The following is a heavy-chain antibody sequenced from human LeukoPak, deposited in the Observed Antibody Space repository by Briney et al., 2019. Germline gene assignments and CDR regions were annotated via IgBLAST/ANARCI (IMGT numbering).Heavy chain of an antibody. V-gene: IGHV4-39*01. Sequence: PSETLSLTCTVSGGSISSSSSYWGWIRQPPGKGLEWIGTIYYSGSSGNTYYNPSLKSRVAISVDTSKNQFSLRLSSLTAADTAVYYCARHYSNYVHFDYWGQGTLVTVSS. CDR2: IYYSGSSGNT. CDR1: GGSISSSSSY. CDR3: ARHYSNYVHFDY. J-gene: IGHJ4*02. D-gene: IGHD4-11*01.